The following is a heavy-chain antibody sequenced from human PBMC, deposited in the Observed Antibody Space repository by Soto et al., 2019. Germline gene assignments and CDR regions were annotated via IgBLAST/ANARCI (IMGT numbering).Heavy chain of an antibody. CDR3: ASGEIAARPGYYAMDV. CDR1: GYSFTSYW. D-gene: IGHD6-6*01. V-gene: IGHV5-10-1*01. CDR2: IDPSDSYT. Sequence: PGESLKISCKGSGYSFTSYWISWVRQMPGKGLEWMGRIDPSDSYTNYSPSFQGHVTISADKSISTAYLQWSSLKASDTAMYYCASGEIAARPGYYAMDVWGQGTTVTVSS. J-gene: IGHJ6*02.